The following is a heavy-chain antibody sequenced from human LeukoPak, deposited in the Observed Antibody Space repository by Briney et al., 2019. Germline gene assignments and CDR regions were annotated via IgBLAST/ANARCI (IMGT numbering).Heavy chain of an antibody. V-gene: IGHV1-69*05. CDR3: AREGSTTDAFDI. J-gene: IGHJ3*02. Sequence: SVKVSCKASGGTFSSYAISWVRQAPGQGLEWMGGIIPIFGTANYAQKFQGRVTITTDESTSTAYMELSSLRSEDTAVYYCAREGSTTDAFDIWGQGTMVPVSS. CDR1: GGTFSSYA. CDR2: IIPIFGTA. D-gene: IGHD4-11*01.